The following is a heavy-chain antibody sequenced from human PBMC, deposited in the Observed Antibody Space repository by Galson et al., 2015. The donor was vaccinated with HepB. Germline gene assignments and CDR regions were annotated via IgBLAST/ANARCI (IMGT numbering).Heavy chain of an antibody. V-gene: IGHV3-21*01. CDR1: GFTFSSYS. CDR2: ISSSSSYI. D-gene: IGHD4-11*01. Sequence: SLRLSCAASGFTFSSYSMNWVRQAPGKGLEWVSSISSSSSYIYYADSVKGRLTISRDNAKNSLYLQMNSLRAEDTAVYYCARGRATTVTTGDWFDPWGQGTLVTVSS. CDR3: ARGRATTVTTGDWFDP. J-gene: IGHJ5*02.